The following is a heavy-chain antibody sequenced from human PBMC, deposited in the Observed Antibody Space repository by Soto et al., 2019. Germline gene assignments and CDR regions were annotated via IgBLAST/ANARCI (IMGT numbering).Heavy chain of an antibody. D-gene: IGHD3-22*01. J-gene: IGHJ4*02. Sequence: QIALKESGPTLVKPTQTLTLTCTFSGFSLTTSDMGVGWVRLPPGKALEWLALIYWDDDKRYSPSLKSRLTITKDTSNNHVVLTGTNIDPVDTATYYCAHCVGGGNYFYIDCWGQGTLVTVSS. CDR3: AHCVGGGNYFYIDC. CDR1: GFSLTTSDMG. CDR2: IYWDDDK. V-gene: IGHV2-5*02.